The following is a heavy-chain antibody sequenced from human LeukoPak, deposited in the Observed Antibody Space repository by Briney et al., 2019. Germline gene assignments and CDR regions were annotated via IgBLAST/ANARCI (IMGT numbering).Heavy chain of an antibody. V-gene: IGHV4-30-2*01. D-gene: IGHD2-2*01. CDR3: ARDGRIRGYCSSSCHSVDAFDI. CDR2: IYHSGST. CDR1: GGSISSGGYY. J-gene: IGHJ3*02. Sequence: SETLSLTCTVSGGSISSGGYYWSWIRQPPGKGLEWIGYIYHSGSTYYNPSLKSRVTISVDRSKTQFSLKLTSVTAADTAVYYCARDGRIRGYCSSSCHSVDAFDIWGQGTMVTVSS.